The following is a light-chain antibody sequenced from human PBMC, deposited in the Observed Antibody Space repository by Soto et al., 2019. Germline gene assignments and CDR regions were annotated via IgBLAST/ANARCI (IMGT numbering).Light chain of an antibody. Sequence: EIMMTQSPATLSVSPGEGVTLSCRASQSVVSSLVWYQQKPGQAPRLLIYGASNRATDIPARFSGSGSGTYFTLTISSLQSEDFAVYYCQQYIEWPYTFGQGTRLEIK. CDR2: GAS. CDR1: QSVVSS. V-gene: IGKV3-15*01. CDR3: QQYIEWPYT. J-gene: IGKJ2*01.